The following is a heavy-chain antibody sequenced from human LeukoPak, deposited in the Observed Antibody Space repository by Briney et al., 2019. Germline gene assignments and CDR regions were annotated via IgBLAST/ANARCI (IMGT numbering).Heavy chain of an antibody. CDR1: GASIISGDYY. V-gene: IGHV4-31*01. D-gene: IGHD5-18*01. J-gene: IGHJ4*02. CDR3: PRMGYRYGPEHYFDY. Sequence: SETLSLTCTVSGASIISGDYYWNWIRQVPGKDLEWIGYIYSSGNTYYKPALKSQVNMSVDTSKNQFSLKLSSVTAADTAVYYCPRMGYRYGPEHYFDYWGQGTLVTASS. CDR2: IYSSGNT.